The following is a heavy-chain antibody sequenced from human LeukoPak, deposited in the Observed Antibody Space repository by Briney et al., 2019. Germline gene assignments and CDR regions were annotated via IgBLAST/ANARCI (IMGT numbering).Heavy chain of an antibody. V-gene: IGHV3-7*03. CDR2: IKQDGSEK. D-gene: IGHD2-2*01. Sequence: GGSLRLSCAASGFTFSSYWMSWVRQAPGKGLEWVANIKQDGSEKYYVDSVKGRFTISRDNAKNSLYLQVNSLRAEDTAVYYCARDQGTSYYGMDVWGKGTTVTVSS. CDR1: GFTFSSYW. CDR3: ARDQGTSYYGMDV. J-gene: IGHJ6*04.